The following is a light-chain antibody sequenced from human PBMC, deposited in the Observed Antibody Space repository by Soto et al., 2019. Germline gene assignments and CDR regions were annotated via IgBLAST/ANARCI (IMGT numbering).Light chain of an antibody. CDR3: AAWDDSLVV. CDR1: SSNIGSNA. Sequence: QSVLTQPPSASGTPGQRVTISCSGSSSNIGSNAVHWYQHLPGTAPKLLIYSNNQRPSGVPDRFSGSKSGTSASLAISRLQSEDEADYYCAAWDDSLVVFGGGTKVTVL. V-gene: IGLV1-44*01. CDR2: SNN. J-gene: IGLJ2*01.